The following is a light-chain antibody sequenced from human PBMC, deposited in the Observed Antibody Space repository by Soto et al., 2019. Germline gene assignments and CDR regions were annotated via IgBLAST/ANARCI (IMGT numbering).Light chain of an antibody. CDR3: QQSYSTPWT. V-gene: IGKV1-39*01. Sequence: DIQMTPSPSSLSASVVDRVTITCRASQSISSYLNWYQQKPGKAPKLLIYAASSLQSGVPSRFSGSGSGTDFTLTISSLQPEDFATYYCQQSYSTPWTCGQGTKGDIK. CDR1: QSISSY. CDR2: AAS. J-gene: IGKJ1*01.